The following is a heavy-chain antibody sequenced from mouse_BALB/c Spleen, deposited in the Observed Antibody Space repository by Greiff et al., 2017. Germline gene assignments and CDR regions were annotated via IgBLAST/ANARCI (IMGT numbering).Heavy chain of an antibody. V-gene: IGHV1-5*01. CDR2: IYPGNSDT. Sequence: EVQLQESGTVLVRPGASVKMSCKASGYTFTSYWMHWVKQRPGQGLEWIGAIYPGNSDTSYNQKFKGKAKLTAVASTSTAYMELSSLTNEDSAVYYCTRRDTMNIAMDYWGQGTSVTVAA. CDR1: GYTFTSYW. D-gene: IGHD2-4*01. CDR3: TRRDTMNIAMDY. J-gene: IGHJ4*01.